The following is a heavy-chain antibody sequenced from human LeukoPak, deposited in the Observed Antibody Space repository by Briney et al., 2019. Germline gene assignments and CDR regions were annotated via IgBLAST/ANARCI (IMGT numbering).Heavy chain of an antibody. CDR1: GFTFSSYW. J-gene: IGHJ4*02. D-gene: IGHD3-16*02. CDR3: ARGYPYFDY. CDR2: INSDGSTT. V-gene: IGHV3-74*01. Sequence: GGSLRLSCAASGFTFSSYWMHWVRQAPGKGLVWVSRINSDGSTTTYADPVQGRFTISRDNAKNTLYLQMNSLRAEDTAVYYCARGYPYFDYWGQGTPVTVS.